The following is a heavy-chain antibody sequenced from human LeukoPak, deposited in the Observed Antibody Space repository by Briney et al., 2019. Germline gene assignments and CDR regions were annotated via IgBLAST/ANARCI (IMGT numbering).Heavy chain of an antibody. CDR3: ARVRDYYAAGRQFDY. Sequence: GGSLRLSCAASGFTFSGSAMHWVRQASGKGLEWVGRIRSKANSYATAYAASVKGRFTISRDNAKNSLNLQMNSLRAEDTAVYYCARVRDYYAAGRQFDYWGQGTLVTVSS. J-gene: IGHJ4*02. CDR1: GFTFSGSA. CDR2: IRSKANSYAT. V-gene: IGHV3-73*01. D-gene: IGHD3-10*01.